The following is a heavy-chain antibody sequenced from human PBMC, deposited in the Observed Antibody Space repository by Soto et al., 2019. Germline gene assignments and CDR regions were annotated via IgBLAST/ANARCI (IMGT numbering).Heavy chain of an antibody. Sequence: SVKVSCKASGGTFSSYAISWVRQAPGQGLEWMGGIIPIFGTANYAQKFQGRVTITADESTSTAYMELSSLRSEDTAVYYCASQLRYCSSTSCYFNWGQGTLVTVSS. CDR3: ASQLRYCSSTSCYFN. CDR1: GGTFSSYA. D-gene: IGHD2-2*01. V-gene: IGHV1-69*13. J-gene: IGHJ4*02. CDR2: IIPIFGTA.